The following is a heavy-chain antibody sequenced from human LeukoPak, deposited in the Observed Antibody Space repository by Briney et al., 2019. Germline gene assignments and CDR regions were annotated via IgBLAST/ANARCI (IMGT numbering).Heavy chain of an antibody. CDR1: GYSISIGYY. CDR2: IYHSGST. Sequence: PSETLSLTCAVSGYSISIGYYWGWIRQPPGKGLEWIGSIYHSGSTYYNPSLKSRVTISVDTSKNQFSLKLSSVTAADTAVYYCARHIPEGGDFDYWGQGTLVTVSS. D-gene: IGHD2-21*01. CDR3: ARHIPEGGDFDY. J-gene: IGHJ4*02. V-gene: IGHV4-38-2*01.